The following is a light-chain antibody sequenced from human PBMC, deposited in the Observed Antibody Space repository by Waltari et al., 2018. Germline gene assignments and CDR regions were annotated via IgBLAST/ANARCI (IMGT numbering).Light chain of an antibody. J-gene: IGLJ2*01. CDR1: SSDIGASNS. Sequence: QSALTQPASVSGSPGQSVTISCIGTSSDIGASNSVPWYQHHPGKAPKLLIYDVSNRPSGVSSRFSGSKSGNTASLTISGLQADDESDYYCSSYTTTRTRLFGGGTKLTVL. CDR3: SSYTTTRTRL. V-gene: IGLV2-14*03. CDR2: DVS.